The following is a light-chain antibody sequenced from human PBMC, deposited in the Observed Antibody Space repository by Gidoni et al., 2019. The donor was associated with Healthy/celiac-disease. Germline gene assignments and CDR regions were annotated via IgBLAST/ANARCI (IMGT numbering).Light chain of an antibody. J-gene: IGKJ2*01. Sequence: DIQMPLSPSSLSASVGYRVTITCLASQTISTYLNWYQQKPGKAPKLLIYEASSFQGGVPSRFSGSGSGTDFTLTISSLQPEDFAIYYCQQSFSTPYTFGQGTKLEIK. CDR1: QTISTY. CDR2: EAS. V-gene: IGKV1-39*01. CDR3: QQSFSTPYT.